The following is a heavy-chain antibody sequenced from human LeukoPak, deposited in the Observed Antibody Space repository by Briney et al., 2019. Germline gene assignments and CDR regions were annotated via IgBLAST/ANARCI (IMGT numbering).Heavy chain of an antibody. Sequence: GASLQISCKGSGYSFTSYLIGWVRQMPGKGLEWMGIIYPGDSDTRYSPSFQGLVTISADKSISTAYLQWSSLKASDTAMYYCARQVTGDLDYWGQGTLVTVSS. V-gene: IGHV5-51*01. D-gene: IGHD2-21*02. J-gene: IGHJ4*02. CDR3: ARQVTGDLDY. CDR2: IYPGDSDT. CDR1: GYSFTSYL.